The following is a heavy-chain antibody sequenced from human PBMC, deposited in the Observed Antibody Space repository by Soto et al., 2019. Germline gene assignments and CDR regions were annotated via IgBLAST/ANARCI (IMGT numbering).Heavy chain of an antibody. Sequence: SETLSLTCTVSGGSVSSGSYYWSWIRQPPGKGLEWIGYIYYSGSTNYNPSLKSRVTISVDTSKNQFSLKLSSVTAADTAVYYCARATTTVTTNWFDPWGQGTLVTVSS. D-gene: IGHD4-17*01. V-gene: IGHV4-61*01. CDR1: GGSVSSGSYY. CDR3: ARATTTVTTNWFDP. J-gene: IGHJ5*02. CDR2: IYYSGST.